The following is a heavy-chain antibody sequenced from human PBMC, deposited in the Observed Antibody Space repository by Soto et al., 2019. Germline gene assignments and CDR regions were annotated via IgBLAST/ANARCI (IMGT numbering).Heavy chain of an antibody. Sequence: SETMSVTCTVSGGTISSYCWSWISKTTGKGLEWIGYIYYSGSTNYTPSLKSRVTISVDTSKNQFSLKLSSVTAADTAVYYCASLGTRRNFQHWGQGTLVTVSS. V-gene: IGHV4-59*12. CDR1: GGTISSYC. CDR2: IYYSGST. J-gene: IGHJ1*01. CDR3: ASLGTRRNFQH.